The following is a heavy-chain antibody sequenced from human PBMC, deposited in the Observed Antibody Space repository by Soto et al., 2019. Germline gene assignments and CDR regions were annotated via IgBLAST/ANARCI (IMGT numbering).Heavy chain of an antibody. CDR2: ISGSGDSP. Sequence: EVQLLESGGGLVQPGGSLRLSCAASGFTFSSYAMRWVRQAPGKGLEYVSSISGSGDSPYYADSVKGRFTISRDNSKITLYLQMNSLRAEDTAVYYCAKERCNSPSCYDMDVWGQGTTVTVSS. CDR1: GFTFSSYA. V-gene: IGHV3-23*01. CDR3: AKERCNSPSCYDMDV. D-gene: IGHD2-2*01. J-gene: IGHJ6*02.